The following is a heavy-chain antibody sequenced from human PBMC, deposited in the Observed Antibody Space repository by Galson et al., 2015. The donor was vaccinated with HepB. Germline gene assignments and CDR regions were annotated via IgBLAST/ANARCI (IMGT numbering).Heavy chain of an antibody. V-gene: IGHV4-34*01. D-gene: IGHD1-26*01. CDR3: ARAEVGASPNYYYYYGMDV. J-gene: IGHJ6*02. Sequence: SETLSLTCAVYAGTFTNYYWTWIRQAPGKGLEWIGEINHSGSTNYNPSLTSRVTVSVDTSKNQFSLILNSVTAADTAVYYCARAEVGASPNYYYYYGMDVWGQGTTVTVSS. CDR2: INHSGST. CDR1: AGTFTNYY.